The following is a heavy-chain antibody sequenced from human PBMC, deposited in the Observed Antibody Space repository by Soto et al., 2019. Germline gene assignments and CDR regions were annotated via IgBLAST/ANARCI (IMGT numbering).Heavy chain of an antibody. CDR2: IYYTGST. Sequence: PSETLSLTCTGSGGSISSYYWSWIRQPPGKGLEWIGYIYYTGSTLYNPSLRSRVTVSLDTSKSQFSLKLTSVTAADTAVYYCATGGASSNPFYYRGQRALVTVSS. CDR3: ATGGASSNPFYY. V-gene: IGHV4-59*01. CDR1: GGSISSYY. J-gene: IGHJ4*02. D-gene: IGHD2-15*01.